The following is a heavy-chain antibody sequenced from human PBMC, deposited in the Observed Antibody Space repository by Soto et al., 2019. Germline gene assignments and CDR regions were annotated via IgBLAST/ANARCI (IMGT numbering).Heavy chain of an antibody. CDR1: GYTFTSYY. Sequence: ASVKVSCKASGYTFTSYYMHWVRQAPGQGREWMGIINPSGGSTSYAQKFQGRVTMTRDTSTSTVYMELSSLRSEDTAVYYCARDPSLITMVRGVIITDYYYGMDVWGQGTTVTVSS. D-gene: IGHD3-10*01. V-gene: IGHV1-46*01. CDR2: INPSGGST. CDR3: ARDPSLITMVRGVIITDYYYGMDV. J-gene: IGHJ6*02.